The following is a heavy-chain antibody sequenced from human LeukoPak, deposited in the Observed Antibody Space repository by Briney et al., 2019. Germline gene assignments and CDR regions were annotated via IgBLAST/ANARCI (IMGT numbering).Heavy chain of an antibody. Sequence: PGGSLRLSCAASGFTFSSYWMNWVRQAPGKGLEWVANIKQDGSQKYYVDSVKGRFTISRDNAKNSLYLRMNSLRAEDTAVYYCARARGSPNYDYVWEWDYWGQGTLVTVSS. CDR2: IKQDGSQK. V-gene: IGHV3-7*01. J-gene: IGHJ4*02. CDR3: ARARGSPNYDYVWEWDY. D-gene: IGHD3-16*01. CDR1: GFTFSSYW.